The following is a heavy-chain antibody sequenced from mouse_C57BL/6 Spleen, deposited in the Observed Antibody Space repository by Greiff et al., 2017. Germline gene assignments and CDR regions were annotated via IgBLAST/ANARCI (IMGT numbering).Heavy chain of an antibody. D-gene: IGHD1-1*01. J-gene: IGHJ4*01. CDR2: ISNGGGST. CDR3: ARHPYGSSEDYAMDY. V-gene: IGHV5-12*01. CDR1: GFTFSDYY. Sequence: EVKLMESGGGLVQPGGSLKLSCAASGFTFSDYYMYWVRQTPEKRLEWVAYISNGGGSTYYPDTVKGRFTISRDNAKNTLYLQMSRLKSEDTAMYYCARHPYGSSEDYAMDYWGQGTSGTVSS.